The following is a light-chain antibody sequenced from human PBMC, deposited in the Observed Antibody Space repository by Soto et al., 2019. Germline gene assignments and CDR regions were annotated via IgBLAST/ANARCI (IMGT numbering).Light chain of an antibody. CDR3: QSYDISLHNYV. V-gene: IGKV2D-29*01. CDR2: GDN. Sequence: DIVMTQTPLSLSVTPGQPASISCKSSQSLLHSDGKTYLYWYLQKPGQPPQLLIYGDNNRPSGVPDRFSGSKSGTSASLAITRLQAEDEADYYCQSYDISLHNYVFGTGT. CDR1: QSLLHSDGKTY. J-gene: IGKJ3*01.